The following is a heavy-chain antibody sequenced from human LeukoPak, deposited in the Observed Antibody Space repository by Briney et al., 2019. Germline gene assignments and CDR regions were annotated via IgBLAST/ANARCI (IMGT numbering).Heavy chain of an antibody. CDR3: ARSTSAWGVPYDY. J-gene: IGHJ4*02. V-gene: IGHV4-31*03. CDR1: GGSISSGGYY. Sequence: PSETLSLTCTVSGGSISSGGYYWSWIRQHPGKGLEWIGYIYYSGSTYYNPSLKSRVTISVDTSKNQFSLKLSSVTAADTAVYYCARSTSAWGVPYDYWGQGTLVTVSS. D-gene: IGHD3-10*01. CDR2: IYYSGST.